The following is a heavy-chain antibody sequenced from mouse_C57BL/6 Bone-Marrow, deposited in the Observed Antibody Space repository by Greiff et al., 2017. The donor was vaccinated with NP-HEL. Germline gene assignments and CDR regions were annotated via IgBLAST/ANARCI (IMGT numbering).Heavy chain of an antibody. CDR3: ARVDYDYGFAY. CDR2: ISSGSSTI. D-gene: IGHD2-4*01. V-gene: IGHV5-17*01. J-gene: IGHJ3*01. CDR1: GFTFSDYG. Sequence: EVQVVESGGGLVKPGGSLKLSCAASGFTFSDYGMHWVRQAPEKGLEWVAYISSGSSTIYYADTVKGRFTISRDNAKNTLFLQMTSLRSEDTAMYYCARVDYDYGFAYWGQGTLVTVSA.